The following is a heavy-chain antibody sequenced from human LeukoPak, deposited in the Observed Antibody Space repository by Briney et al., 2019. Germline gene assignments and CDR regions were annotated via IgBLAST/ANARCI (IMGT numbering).Heavy chain of an antibody. CDR3: ASGLGYSSGYCPSFDY. V-gene: IGHV3-53*01. D-gene: IGHD3-22*01. J-gene: IGHJ4*02. CDR2: LYSGGST. Sequence: GGSLRLSCAASGFTVSSNYMSWVRQAPGKGLEWVSVLYSGGSTYYADSVKGRFTMSRDNPKNTLYLQMNSLRAEDTAVYYCASGLGYSSGYCPSFDYWGQGTLVTVSS. CDR1: GFTVSSNY.